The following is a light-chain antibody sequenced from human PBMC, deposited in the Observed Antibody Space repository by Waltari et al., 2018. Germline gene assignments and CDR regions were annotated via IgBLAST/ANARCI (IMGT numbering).Light chain of an antibody. V-gene: IGLV2-14*03. Sequence: QSALTQPASVSGSPGQSIAISCTGTTSDIGASNYVSWFQQHPGKVPKLIIYDFSNRPPGISHRFSGYKACKSATRAISGLRAEDEADYYSNSFTTTDTHVFATGTKDTVL. J-gene: IGLJ1*01. CDR3: NSFTTTDTHV. CDR1: TSDIGASNY. CDR2: DFS.